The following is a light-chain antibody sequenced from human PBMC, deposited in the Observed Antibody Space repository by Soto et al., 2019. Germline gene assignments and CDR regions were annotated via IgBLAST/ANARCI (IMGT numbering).Light chain of an antibody. CDR3: QQSYSVPLT. J-gene: IGKJ4*01. V-gene: IGKV1-39*01. Sequence: DIHMTQSPSSLAASVGDRVTITCRASHNIVNYLNWYRRKPGKAPKLLIYGASSLQRGVPSRFSGSGSGTDFTLTISTLQPEDFATFYCQQSYSVPLTFGGGTKVDIK. CDR2: GAS. CDR1: HNIVNY.